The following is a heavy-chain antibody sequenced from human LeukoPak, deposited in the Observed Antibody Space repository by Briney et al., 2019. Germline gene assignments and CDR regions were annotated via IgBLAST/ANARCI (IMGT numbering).Heavy chain of an antibody. J-gene: IGHJ6*03. CDR2: ISGSSGYI. Sequence: GGSLRLSCAASGFTFSSYSMNWVRQAPGKGLEWVSSISGSSGYIYYADSVKGRFTISRDNAENSLFLQMNSLRAEDTAVYYCARTERPVRYETILSHMDVWGKGTTVTVSS. CDR3: ARTERPVRYETILSHMDV. CDR1: GFTFSSYS. V-gene: IGHV3-21*01. D-gene: IGHD2-15*01.